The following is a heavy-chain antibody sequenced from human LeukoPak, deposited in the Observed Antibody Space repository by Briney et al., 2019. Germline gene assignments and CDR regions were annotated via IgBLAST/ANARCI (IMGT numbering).Heavy chain of an antibody. CDR3: ASGRTAQGY. J-gene: IGHJ4*02. CDR1: GGSFSGYY. CDR2: INHVGST. V-gene: IGHV4-34*01. Sequence: PSETLSLTCAVYGGSFSGYYWTWIRQPPGKGLEWIGEINHVGSTKYNPSLKSRATMSVDPSKNQFSLKLSAVTAADTAVYYCASGRTAQGYWGQGTLVTVSS. D-gene: IGHD1-14*01.